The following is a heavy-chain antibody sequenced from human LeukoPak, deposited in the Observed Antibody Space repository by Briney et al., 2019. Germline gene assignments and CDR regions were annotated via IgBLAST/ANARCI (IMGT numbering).Heavy chain of an antibody. CDR3: SREGRWLQLGFDY. D-gene: IGHD5-24*01. V-gene: IGHV4-4*07. J-gene: IGHJ4*02. CDR1: GGSISSYY. Sequence: SETLSLTCTVSGGSISSYYWSWIRQPAGKGLEWIGRIYTSGSTNYNPSLKSRVTISVDTSKSQFSLKLSSVTAADTAVYFCSREGRWLQLGFDYWGRGTLVTVSS. CDR2: IYTSGST.